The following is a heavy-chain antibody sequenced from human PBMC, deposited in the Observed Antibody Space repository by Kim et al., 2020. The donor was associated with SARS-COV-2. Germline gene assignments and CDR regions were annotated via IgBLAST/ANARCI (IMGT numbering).Heavy chain of an antibody. Sequence: SVKVSCKASGGTFSSYAISWVRQAPGQGLEWMGGIIPIFGTANYAQKFQGRVTITADESTSTAYMELSSLRSEDTAVYYCARAFGDTAIPVYMNQLYNWFDPWGQGTLVTVSS. D-gene: IGHD2-2*02. CDR2: IIPIFGTA. CDR1: GGTFSSYA. V-gene: IGHV1-69*13. J-gene: IGHJ5*02. CDR3: ARAFGDTAIPVYMNQLYNWFDP.